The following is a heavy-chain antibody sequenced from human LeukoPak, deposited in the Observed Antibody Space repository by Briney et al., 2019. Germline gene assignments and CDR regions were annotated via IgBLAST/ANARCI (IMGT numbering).Heavy chain of an antibody. Sequence: PGGSLTLSCAASGFALSSYSMNWVRQAPGKGLVWVSSIRSSSTYIYYADSVKGRFTISRDNAKSSLYLQMNSLRAEDTAVYYCAREGHGLTLDYGMDVWGQGTTVTVSS. D-gene: IGHD4/OR15-4a*01. V-gene: IGHV3-21*01. CDR3: AREGHGLTLDYGMDV. CDR2: IRSSSTYI. J-gene: IGHJ6*02. CDR1: GFALSSYS.